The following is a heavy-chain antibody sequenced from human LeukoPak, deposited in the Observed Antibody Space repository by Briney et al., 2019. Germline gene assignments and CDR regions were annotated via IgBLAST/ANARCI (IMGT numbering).Heavy chain of an antibody. CDR2: IYSGGST. V-gene: IGHV3-53*01. CDR1: GFTVSSNY. D-gene: IGHD1-26*01. CDR3: AKDLVGAFDY. J-gene: IGHJ4*02. Sequence: GGSLRLSCAASGFTVSSNYMGWVRQAPGKGLEWVSVIYSGGSTYYADSVKGRFTISRDNSKNTLYLQMNSLRAEDTAVYYCAKDLVGAFDYWGQGTLVTVSS.